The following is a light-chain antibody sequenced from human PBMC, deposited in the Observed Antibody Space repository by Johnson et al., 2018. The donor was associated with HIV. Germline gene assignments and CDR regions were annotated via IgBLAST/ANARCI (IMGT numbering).Light chain of an antibody. V-gene: IGLV1-51*02. CDR3: GTWDSSLTAV. CDR1: SSNIGNNH. CDR2: QNT. Sequence: QSVLTQPPSVSAAPGQKVSISCSGSSSNIGNNHVSWYQQFPGAAPKLLIYQNTWRPSWIPDRFSGSTSGASATLAITGLQTGDEADYYCGTWDSSLTAVFGTGTKVTVL. J-gene: IGLJ1*01.